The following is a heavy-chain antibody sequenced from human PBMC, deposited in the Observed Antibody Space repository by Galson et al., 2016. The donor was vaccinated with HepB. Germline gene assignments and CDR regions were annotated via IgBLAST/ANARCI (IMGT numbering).Heavy chain of an antibody. Sequence: SLRLSCAASGFTFSTYAMSWVRLAPGKGLEWVSGISGSGDTTFADSVKGRFTISRDNAKNSLYLQMNSLRAEDTAVYYCAREPVRLDDLLTGPPKNPDYWGQGTLVTVSS. CDR2: ISGSGDT. CDR1: GFTFSTYA. D-gene: IGHD3-9*01. V-gene: IGHV3-23*01. J-gene: IGHJ4*02. CDR3: AREPVRLDDLLTGPPKNPDY.